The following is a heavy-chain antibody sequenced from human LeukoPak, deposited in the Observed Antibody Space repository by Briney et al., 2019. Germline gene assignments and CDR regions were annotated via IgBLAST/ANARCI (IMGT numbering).Heavy chain of an antibody. CDR1: GFTFSSYA. CDR2: ISYDGSNK. V-gene: IGHV3-30*04. CDR3: ARDRSIIAVAGLIDY. D-gene: IGHD6-19*01. Sequence: GGSLRHSCAASGFTFSSYAMHWVRQAPGKGLEWVAVISYDGSNKYYADSVKGRFTISRDNSKNTLYLQMNSLRAEDTAVYYCARDRSIIAVAGLIDYWGQGTLVTVSS. J-gene: IGHJ4*02.